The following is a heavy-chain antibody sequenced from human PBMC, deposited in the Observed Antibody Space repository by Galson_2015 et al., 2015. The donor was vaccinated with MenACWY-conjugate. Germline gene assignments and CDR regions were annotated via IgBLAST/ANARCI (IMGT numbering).Heavy chain of an antibody. D-gene: IGHD3-22*01. CDR1: GFTFSDSV. Sequence: SLRLSCAASGFTFSDSVIHWVRQASGKGLEWVGRIRSRPNSYSTSYSASVKGRFTISRDDSKSTAYLQMNSLKTDDTAVYYCGVDYPDGSGYARLDYWGQGNLVTVSP. CDR3: GVDYPDGSGYARLDY. V-gene: IGHV3-73*01. CDR2: IRSRPNSYST. J-gene: IGHJ4*02.